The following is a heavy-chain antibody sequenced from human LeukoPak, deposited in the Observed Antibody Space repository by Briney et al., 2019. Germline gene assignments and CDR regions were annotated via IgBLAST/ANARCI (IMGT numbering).Heavy chain of an antibody. D-gene: IGHD6-6*01. CDR2: INHSGST. V-gene: IGHV4-34*01. CDR1: GGSFSGYY. J-gene: IGHJ6*02. Sequence: PSETPSLTCAVYGGSFSGYYWSWIRQPPGKGLEWIGEINHSGSTNYNPSLKSRVTISADTSKNQFSLKLSSVTAADTAVYYCARAGYSSSPRYYYYYGMDVCGQGTTVTVSS. CDR3: ARAGYSSSPRYYYYYGMDV.